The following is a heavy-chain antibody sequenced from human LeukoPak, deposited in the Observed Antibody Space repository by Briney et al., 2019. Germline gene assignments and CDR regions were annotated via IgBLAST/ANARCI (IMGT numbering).Heavy chain of an antibody. J-gene: IGHJ5*02. CDR2: IMPLFGTA. Sequence: SVKVSCKTSGGTFNNSAISWVRQAPGQGLEWLGGIMPLFGTAGYAQKFQGRVTITKDESTRTVYLELTSLTSDDTAVYYCARDVHGDHGSGWFDPWGQGSLVSVSS. CDR3: ARDVHGDHGSGWFDP. CDR1: GGTFNNSA. V-gene: IGHV1-69*05. D-gene: IGHD2-21*02.